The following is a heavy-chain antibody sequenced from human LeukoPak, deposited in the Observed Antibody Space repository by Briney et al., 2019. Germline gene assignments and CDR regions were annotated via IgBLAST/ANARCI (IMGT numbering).Heavy chain of an antibody. CDR1: GFTFSSND. CDR2: ISESDGST. V-gene: IGHV3-23*01. Sequence: AGSLRLSCAASGFTFSSNDMSWVRQAPGKGLEWVSIISESDGSTYYADSVKGRFTISRDNLKNTLYVQMNSLRAEDTAVYYCARGRFLDAFDIWGQGTMVTVSS. J-gene: IGHJ3*02. D-gene: IGHD3-3*01. CDR3: ARGRFLDAFDI.